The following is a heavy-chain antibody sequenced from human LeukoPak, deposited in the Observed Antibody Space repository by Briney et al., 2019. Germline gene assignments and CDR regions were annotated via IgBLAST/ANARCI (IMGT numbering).Heavy chain of an antibody. CDR2: IYHSGST. CDR1: NYSIVNGYY. V-gene: IGHV4-38-2*02. D-gene: IGHD6-13*01. CDR3: ARGVGQQLDDY. J-gene: IGHJ4*02. Sequence: PSETLSLTCTVSNYSIVNGYYWGWIRQPPGKGLEWIGSIYHSGSTYYNPSLKSRVTISVDTSNNQFSLKLSSVTAADTAVYYCARGVGQQLDDYWGRGTLVTVSS.